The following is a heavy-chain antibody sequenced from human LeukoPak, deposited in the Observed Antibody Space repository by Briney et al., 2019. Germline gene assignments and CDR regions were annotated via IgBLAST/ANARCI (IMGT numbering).Heavy chain of an antibody. Sequence: PSETLSLTCAVYGGSFSAYYWTWIRQPPGKGLEWIGDINYSGNTNYNPSLESRLTISVDTSKKQFSLRLSSVTAADTAVYYCARSAIDAFDIWGQGTMVTVSS. V-gene: IGHV4-34*01. CDR1: GGSFSAYY. CDR2: INYSGNT. J-gene: IGHJ3*02. CDR3: ARSAIDAFDI. D-gene: IGHD6-25*01.